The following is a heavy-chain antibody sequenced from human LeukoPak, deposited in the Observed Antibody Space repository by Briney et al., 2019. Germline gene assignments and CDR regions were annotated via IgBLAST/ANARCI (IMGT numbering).Heavy chain of an antibody. CDR3: ARSSRAARVY. Sequence: GGSLRLSCAASGFTFDDYGMHWVRQAPGKGLEWVSGISWNSGSIDYADSVKGRFTISRDNSKNTLYLQMNSLRAEDTAVYYCARSSRAARVYWGQGTLVTVSS. J-gene: IGHJ4*02. D-gene: IGHD6-13*01. CDR2: ISWNSGSI. V-gene: IGHV3-9*01. CDR1: GFTFDDYG.